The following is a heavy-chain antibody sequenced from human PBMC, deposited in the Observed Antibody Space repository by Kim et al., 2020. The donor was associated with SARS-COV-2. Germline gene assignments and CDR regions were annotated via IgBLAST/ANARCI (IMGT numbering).Heavy chain of an antibody. CDR3: SKVVGMDGYNYYYYYGM. J-gene: IGHJ6*01. CDR2: IRGNGGNK. Sequence: GGSLRLSCVASGFTCDTYAMSWVRQAPGKGLEWVAVIRGNGGNKFSADSVWGRFTISRDNYKDTLYLQMNSLRDEETALYYCSKVVGMDGYNYYYYYGM. CDR1: GFTCDTYA. V-gene: IGHV3-23*01. D-gene: IGHD5-12*01.